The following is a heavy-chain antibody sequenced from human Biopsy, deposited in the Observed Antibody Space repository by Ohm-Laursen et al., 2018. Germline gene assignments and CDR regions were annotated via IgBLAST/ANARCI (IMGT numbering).Heavy chain of an antibody. D-gene: IGHD3-10*01. CDR1: GESISSDIYY. CDR2: IYNSESTST. J-gene: IGHJ5*02. Sequence: SETLSLTCTVSGESISSDIYYWVWIRQPPGKGLEWIGNIYNSESTSTYYNLSLKGRVSISVDTSHNQFSLKLTSVTAADTAVYFCARRVSGSGRVDPWGQGTLVTVSS. CDR3: ARRVSGSGRVDP. V-gene: IGHV4-39*01.